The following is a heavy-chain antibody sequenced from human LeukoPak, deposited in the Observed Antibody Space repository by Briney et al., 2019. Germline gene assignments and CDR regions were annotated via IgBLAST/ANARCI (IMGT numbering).Heavy chain of an antibody. CDR3: ARDMRCSGDSCYDAFDI. CDR1: GGSISSYY. V-gene: IGHV4-59*01. CDR2: IYYSGST. J-gene: IGHJ3*02. Sequence: PSETLSLTCTVSGGSISSYYWSWIRQPPGKGLEWIGYIYYSGSTNYNPSLKSRVTISVDTSKNQFSPKLSSVTAADTAVYYCARDMRCSGDSCYDAFDIWGQGTMVTVSS. D-gene: IGHD2-15*01.